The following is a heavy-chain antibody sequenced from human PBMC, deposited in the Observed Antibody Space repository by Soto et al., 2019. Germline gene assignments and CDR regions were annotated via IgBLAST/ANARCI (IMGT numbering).Heavy chain of an antibody. D-gene: IGHD2-21*02. CDR1: GFTFSSYS. CDR3: ARAPRTNIVVVTAIQGDY. Sequence: GGSLRLSCAASGFTFSSYSMNWVRQAPGKGLEWVSSTSSSSSYIYYADSVKGRFTISRDNAKNSLYLQMNSLRAEDTAVYYCARAPRTNIVVVTAIQGDYWGQGTLVTVLL. J-gene: IGHJ4*02. CDR2: TSSSSSYI. V-gene: IGHV3-21*01.